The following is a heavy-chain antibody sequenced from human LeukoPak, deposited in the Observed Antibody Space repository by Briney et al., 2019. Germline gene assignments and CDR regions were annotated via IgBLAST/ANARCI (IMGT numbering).Heavy chain of an antibody. CDR2: IKEDGSEK. V-gene: IGHV3-7*05. J-gene: IGHJ5*02. Sequence: GGSLRLSCAASGFTFSNYWMIWVRHAQGKGLEWVGNIKEDGSEKRYAKSVRGRFTISRDNAQTSIYLQMNSLRAEDTAVYYCARASKPWLQLTWGQGTLVTVSS. CDR3: ARASKPWLQLT. D-gene: IGHD5-24*01. CDR1: GFTFSNYW.